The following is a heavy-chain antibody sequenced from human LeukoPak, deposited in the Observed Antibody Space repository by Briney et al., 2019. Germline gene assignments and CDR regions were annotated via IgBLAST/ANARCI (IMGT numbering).Heavy chain of an antibody. CDR2: IYYSGST. D-gene: IGHD3-22*01. V-gene: IGHV4-59*01. Sequence: SETLSLTCTVSGGSISSYYWSWIRQPPGKGLEWIGYIYYSGSTNYNPSLKSRVTISVDTSKNQFSLKLSSVTAADTAVYYCAGVYYYDSSGYYYVHDAFDIWGQGTMVTVSS. J-gene: IGHJ3*02. CDR1: GGSISSYY. CDR3: AGVYYYDSSGYYYVHDAFDI.